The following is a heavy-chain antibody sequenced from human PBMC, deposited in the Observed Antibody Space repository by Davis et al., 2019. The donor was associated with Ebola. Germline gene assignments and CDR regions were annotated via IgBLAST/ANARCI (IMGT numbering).Heavy chain of an antibody. CDR2: IKQGGDER. CDR1: GFTFSSYG. J-gene: IGHJ5*02. Sequence: GESLKISCAASGFTFSSYGMSWVRQAPGKGLEWVANIKQGGDERYYVDSVKGRFIISRDDAKNSLYLQMNSLRAEDTAVYYCVRVYSGSYDPWGQGTLVTVSS. V-gene: IGHV3-7*01. D-gene: IGHD1-26*01. CDR3: VRVYSGSYDP.